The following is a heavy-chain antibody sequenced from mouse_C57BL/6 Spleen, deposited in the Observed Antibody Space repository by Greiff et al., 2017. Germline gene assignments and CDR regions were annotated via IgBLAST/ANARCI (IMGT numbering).Heavy chain of an antibody. V-gene: IGHV2-6-1*01. D-gene: IGHD2-3*01. Sequence: QVQLKESGPGLVAPSQSLSITCTVSGFSLTSYGVHWVRQPPGKGLEWLVVIWSDGSTTYNSALNSSLSISKDNSKSQVFLKMNSLQTDDTAMYYCARHGDDGYAMDYWGQGTSVTVSS. CDR3: ARHGDDGYAMDY. J-gene: IGHJ4*01. CDR2: IWSDGST. CDR1: GFSLTSYG.